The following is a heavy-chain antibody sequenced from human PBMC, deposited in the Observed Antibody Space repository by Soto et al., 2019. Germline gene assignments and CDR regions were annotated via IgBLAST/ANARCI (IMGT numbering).Heavy chain of an antibody. CDR1: GFTFSSYA. CDR3: ARALDYYGMDV. V-gene: IGHV3-30-3*01. J-gene: IGHJ6*02. Sequence: QVQLVESGGGVVQPGRSLRLSCAASGFTFSSYAMHWVRQAPGKGLEWVAVISYDGSNKYYADSAKGRFTISRDNSKNTLYLQMNSLRAEDTAVYYCARALDYYGMDVWGQGTTVTVSS. CDR2: ISYDGSNK.